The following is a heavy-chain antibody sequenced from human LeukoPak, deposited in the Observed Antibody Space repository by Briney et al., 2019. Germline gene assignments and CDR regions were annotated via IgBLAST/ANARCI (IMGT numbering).Heavy chain of an antibody. CDR2: FSSSGANT. CDR1: GFTFSSYA. D-gene: IGHD3-3*01. J-gene: IGHJ4*02. CDR3: ATLGGY. Sequence: GGSLRLSCAASGFTFSSYAMSWVRQAPGKGLEWVSTFSSSGANTYYADSVKGRFTISRDNSRNTLYLQMNSLRAEDTAVYYCATLGGYWGQGTLVTVSS. V-gene: IGHV3-23*01.